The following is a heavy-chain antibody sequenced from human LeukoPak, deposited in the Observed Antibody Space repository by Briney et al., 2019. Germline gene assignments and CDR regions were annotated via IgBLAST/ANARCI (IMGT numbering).Heavy chain of an antibody. CDR1: GFTFSSYS. D-gene: IGHD6-19*01. CDR3: ARDTAVAGTGAVDY. V-gene: IGHV3-21*01. CDR2: ISSGSSYI. J-gene: IGHJ4*02. Sequence: GGSLRLSCAASGFTFSSYSMNWVRQAPGKGLEWVSSISSGSSYIYYADSVKGRFTISRDNAKNSLYLQMNSLRAEDTAVYYCARDTAVAGTGAVDYWGQGTLVTVSS.